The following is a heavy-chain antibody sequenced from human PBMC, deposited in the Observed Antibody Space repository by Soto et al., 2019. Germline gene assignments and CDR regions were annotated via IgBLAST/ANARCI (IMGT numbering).Heavy chain of an antibody. CDR1: GFTFNNYG. J-gene: IGHJ5*02. CDR3: AKDWRSGRAAAGTLINWFDP. V-gene: IGHV3-30*18. Sequence: QVQLVESGGGVVQPGRSLRLSCEASGFTFNNYGMHWVRQAPGKGLEWVAVISHDGSNKYYADSLEGRFIISRDNSNNTLYLQMNSLRAEDTAVYSCAKDWRSGRAAAGTLINWFDPWGQGTLVTVSS. D-gene: IGHD6-13*01. CDR2: ISHDGSNK.